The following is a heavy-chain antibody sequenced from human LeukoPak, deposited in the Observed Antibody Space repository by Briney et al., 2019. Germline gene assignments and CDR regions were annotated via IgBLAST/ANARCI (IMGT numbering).Heavy chain of an antibody. CDR3: ASEGVTSDYALDY. D-gene: IGHD4-17*01. Sequence: AASVKVSCKASGYTFTGYYMHWVRQAPGQGLEWMGWINPNSGGTNYGQKFQGRVTMTRDTSISTAYMELSRLRSDDTAVYYCASEGVTSDYALDYWGQGTLVTVSS. CDR1: GYTFTGYY. V-gene: IGHV1-2*02. J-gene: IGHJ4*02. CDR2: INPNSGGT.